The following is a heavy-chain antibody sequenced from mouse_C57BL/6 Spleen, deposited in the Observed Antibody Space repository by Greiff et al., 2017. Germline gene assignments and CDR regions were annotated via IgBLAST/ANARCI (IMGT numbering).Heavy chain of an antibody. CDR1: GYSFTDYN. J-gene: IGHJ2*01. CDR2: ISHNCGTT. CDR3: ERRGYHGSSFDY. Sequence: EVQLQESGPELVKPGASVKISCKASGYSFTDYNMNWVKQRNGKSLEWIGVISHNCGTTSYNQKFKGNATLTVDQSYSTVYMQLNSLTSEDSAVYYCERRGYHGSSFDYWGQGTTLTVSS. D-gene: IGHD1-1*01. V-gene: IGHV1-39*01.